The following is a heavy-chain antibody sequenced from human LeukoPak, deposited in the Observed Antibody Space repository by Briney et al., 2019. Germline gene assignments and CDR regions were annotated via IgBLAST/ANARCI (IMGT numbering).Heavy chain of an antibody. CDR3: ARGRRRSSGWSFDY. V-gene: IGHV4-34*01. D-gene: IGHD6-19*01. J-gene: IGHJ4*02. Sequence: PSETLSLTCAVYGGSFSGYYWSWIRQPPGKGLEWIGEINHSGSTNYNPSLKSRVTISGDTSKNQFSLNLSSATAADTAVYYCARGRRRSSGWSFDYWGQGTLVTVSS. CDR2: INHSGST. CDR1: GGSFSGYY.